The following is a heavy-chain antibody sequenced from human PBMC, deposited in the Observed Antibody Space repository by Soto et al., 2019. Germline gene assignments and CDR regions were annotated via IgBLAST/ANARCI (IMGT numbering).Heavy chain of an antibody. D-gene: IGHD3-16*02. CDR2: ISYDGSDK. CDR3: AKALGELSPESYDY. CDR1: GFTFSSYA. Sequence: GGSLRLSCAASGFTFSSYAMHWVRQAPGKGLGWVAVISYDGSDKYYADSVKGRFTISRDNSKNTLNLQMNSLRADDTAVYYCAKALGELSPESYDYWGQGTLVTVSS. J-gene: IGHJ4*02. V-gene: IGHV3-30*18.